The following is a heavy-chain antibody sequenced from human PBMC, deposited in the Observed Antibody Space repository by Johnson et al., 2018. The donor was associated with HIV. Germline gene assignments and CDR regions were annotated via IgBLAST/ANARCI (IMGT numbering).Heavy chain of an antibody. D-gene: IGHD4-11*01. Sequence: VESGGGVVQPGTSLRLSCAASGFTFSSYGMHWVRQAPCKGLEWVALIWYDGSNEYYADSVKGRFTISRDNSKNTLYLQMNSLTVEDTAVYYCAKSKFISNWYAFDIWGQGTMVAVAS. J-gene: IGHJ3*02. CDR3: AKSKFISNWYAFDI. V-gene: IGHV3-33*03. CDR2: IWYDGSNE. CDR1: GFTFSSYG.